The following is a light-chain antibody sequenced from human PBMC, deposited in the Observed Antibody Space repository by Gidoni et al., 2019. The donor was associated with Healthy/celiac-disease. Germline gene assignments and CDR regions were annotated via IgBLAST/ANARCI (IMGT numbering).Light chain of an antibody. V-gene: IGKV1-9*01. Sequence: DIQLTQSPSFLSASVGDRVTITCRASQGISSYLAWYQQKPGKAPKLLIYAASTLQSGVPSRFSGSGSGTEFTLTISSLQPEDFATYYCQQLNSYPPRRTFGQGTKLEIK. J-gene: IGKJ2*01. CDR2: AAS. CDR3: QQLNSYPPRRT. CDR1: QGISSY.